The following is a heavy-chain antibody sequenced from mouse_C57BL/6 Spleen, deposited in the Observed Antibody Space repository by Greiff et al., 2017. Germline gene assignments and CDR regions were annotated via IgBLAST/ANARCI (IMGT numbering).Heavy chain of an antibody. Sequence: DVQLVESGAGLVKPGGSLKLSCAASGFTFSSYAMSWVRQTPETRLEWVAYISSGGAYIYYADNVKGRFTISTDTARNTLDLQMSSLKSEDIAMDYCTRYSNILLGTMDYWGQGTSVTVAS. CDR3: TRYSNILLGTMDY. D-gene: IGHD2-5*01. CDR2: ISSGGAYI. CDR1: GFTFSSYA. J-gene: IGHJ4*01. V-gene: IGHV5-9-1*02.